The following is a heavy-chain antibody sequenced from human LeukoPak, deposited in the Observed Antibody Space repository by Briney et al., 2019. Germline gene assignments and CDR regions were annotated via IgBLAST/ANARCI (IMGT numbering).Heavy chain of an antibody. CDR2: INPSGGST. CDR1: GYTFTSYY. V-gene: IGHV1-46*01. D-gene: IGHD3-3*01. J-gene: IGHJ5*02. Sequence: ASVKVSCKASGYTFTSYYMHWVRQAPGQGLEWMGIINPSGGSTSYAQKFQGRVTMTEDTSTDTAYMELSSLRSEDTAVYYCATVGFWSGSLNWFDPWGQGTLVTVSS. CDR3: ATVGFWSGSLNWFDP.